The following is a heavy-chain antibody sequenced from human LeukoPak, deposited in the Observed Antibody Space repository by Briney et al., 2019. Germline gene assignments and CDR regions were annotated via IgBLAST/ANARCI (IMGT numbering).Heavy chain of an antibody. Sequence: GGSLRLSCAASGFTFSNSAMNWVRQAPGKGLEWVSSISGTGAHTYHADSVKGRFTISRDDSKNTLYLQMNTLRAEDTAVYYCAKEVVPTTKAFDPWGQGTLVTVSS. CDR1: GFTFSNSA. CDR3: AKEVVPTTKAFDP. D-gene: IGHD2-2*01. V-gene: IGHV3-23*01. J-gene: IGHJ5*02. CDR2: ISGTGAHT.